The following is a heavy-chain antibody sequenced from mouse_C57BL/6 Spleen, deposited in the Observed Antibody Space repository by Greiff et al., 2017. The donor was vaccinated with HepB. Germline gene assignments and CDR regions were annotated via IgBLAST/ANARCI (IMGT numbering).Heavy chain of an antibody. CDR2: IYPGSGST. Sequence: QVQLQQPGAELVKPGASVKMSCKASGYTFTSYWITWVKQRPGQGLEWIGDIYPGSGSTNYNEKFKSKATLTVDTSSSTAYMQLSSLTSEDSAVYYCARDTTVVARGAWFAYWGQGTLVTVSA. CDR3: ARDTTVVARGAWFAY. V-gene: IGHV1-55*01. D-gene: IGHD1-1*01. J-gene: IGHJ3*01. CDR1: GYTFTSYW.